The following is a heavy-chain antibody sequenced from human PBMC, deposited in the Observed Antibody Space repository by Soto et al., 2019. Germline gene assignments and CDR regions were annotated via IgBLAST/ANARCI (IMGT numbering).Heavy chain of an antibody. CDR1: GYTFTNYG. J-gene: IGHJ6*02. D-gene: IGHD2-2*01. V-gene: IGHV1-18*01. Sequence: GSVKVSCKASGYTFTNYGITWVRQAPGQGLEWMGWITASNGNANYAREIQGRLTLTRDTSTNTASMELRSLRSDDTAVYYCARGASCSSTSCYDNFHYGLAVWGQGTTVTVSS. CDR2: ITASNGNA. CDR3: ARGASCSSTSCYDNFHYGLAV.